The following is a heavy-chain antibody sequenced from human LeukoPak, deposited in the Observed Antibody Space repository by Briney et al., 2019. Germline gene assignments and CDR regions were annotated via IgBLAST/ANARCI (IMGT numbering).Heavy chain of an antibody. J-gene: IGHJ5*02. Sequence: SETLSLTCTVSGGSISSYYWSWIRQPPGKGLEWIGYIYYSGSTNYNPSLKSRVTISVDTSKNQFSLKLSSVTAADTAVYYCAREGAAAGTGWFDPWGQGTLVTVSS. CDR1: GGSISSYY. CDR2: IYYSGST. D-gene: IGHD6-13*01. V-gene: IGHV4-59*01. CDR3: AREGAAAGTGWFDP.